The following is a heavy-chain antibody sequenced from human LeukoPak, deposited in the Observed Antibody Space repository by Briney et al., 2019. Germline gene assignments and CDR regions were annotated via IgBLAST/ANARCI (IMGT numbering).Heavy chain of an antibody. CDR2: ISAYNGNT. CDR3: ARGLPWGQNSLYGMDV. V-gene: IGHV1-18*01. CDR1: GYTFTSYG. D-gene: IGHD7-27*01. Sequence: GASVKVSCKASGYTFTSYGISWVRQAPGQGLEWMGWISAYNGNTNYAQKVQGRVTMTREVSTSTAYMELRSLRSDDTAVYYCARGLPWGQNSLYGMDVWGQGTTVTVSS. J-gene: IGHJ6*02.